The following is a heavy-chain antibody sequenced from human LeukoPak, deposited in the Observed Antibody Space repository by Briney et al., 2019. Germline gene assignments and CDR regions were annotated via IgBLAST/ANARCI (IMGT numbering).Heavy chain of an antibody. D-gene: IGHD3-9*01. V-gene: IGHV3-9*03. Sequence: GGSLRLSCVGSGFTFDDYAMHWVRQAPGKGLEWVSGISWNNGRRGYADSVKGRFTISRDNAKTSLYLQMNSLRAEDMALYYCAKGPDYDILTPIDYWGQGTLVTVSS. CDR2: ISWNNGRR. CDR3: AKGPDYDILTPIDY. J-gene: IGHJ4*02. CDR1: GFTFDDYA.